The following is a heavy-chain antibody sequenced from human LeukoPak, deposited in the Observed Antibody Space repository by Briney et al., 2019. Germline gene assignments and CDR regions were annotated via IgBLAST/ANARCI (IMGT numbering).Heavy chain of an antibody. CDR1: GFTFSTSS. CDR2: IKSKTDGGTT. CDR3: ATDQMAFDV. J-gene: IGHJ3*01. Sequence: GGSLRLSCAASGFTFSTSSMSWVRQAPGKGLEWVGRIKSKTDGGTTDYVAPVKGRFTISRDDSKNTLYLQMNSLKIEDTAVYFCATDQMAFDVWGQGTMVTVSS. V-gene: IGHV3-15*01.